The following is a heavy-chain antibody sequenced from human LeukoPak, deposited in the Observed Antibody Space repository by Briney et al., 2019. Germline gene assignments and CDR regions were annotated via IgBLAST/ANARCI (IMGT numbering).Heavy chain of an antibody. Sequence: SETLSLTCAVYGGSFSGYYWSWIRQPPGNALEWIGEINHSGSTNYNPSLKSRVTISVDTSKNQFSLKLSSVTAADTAVYYCARGRCSGGSCYSGRYFDYWGQGTLVTVSS. CDR1: GGSFSGYY. CDR3: ARGRCSGGSCYSGRYFDY. J-gene: IGHJ4*02. V-gene: IGHV4-34*01. CDR2: INHSGST. D-gene: IGHD2-15*01.